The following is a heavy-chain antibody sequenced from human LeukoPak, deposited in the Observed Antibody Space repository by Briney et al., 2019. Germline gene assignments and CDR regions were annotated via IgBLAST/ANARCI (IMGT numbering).Heavy chain of an antibody. J-gene: IGHJ4*02. Sequence: ASVKVSCKASGYTFSSYYMHWVRQAPGQGLEWVGLINPTDDSTNYAQNFRGRVTMTRDTSTSTVYMDLSSLRSEDTAVYYCAREASGGYFDYWGQGTLVTVSS. CDR1: GYTFSSYY. D-gene: IGHD4-23*01. V-gene: IGHV1-46*01. CDR2: INPTDDST. CDR3: AREASGGYFDY.